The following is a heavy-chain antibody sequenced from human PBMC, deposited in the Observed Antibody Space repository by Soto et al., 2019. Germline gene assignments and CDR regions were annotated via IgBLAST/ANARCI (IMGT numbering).Heavy chain of an antibody. Sequence: QVQLVQSGAEVKKPGASVKVSCKASGYTFTSYGISWVRQAPGQGLEWRGWISAYNGNTNYAQKLQGRVTKTTDTSTSTADMELRSLRSDDTAGYYCAREYGSGSRFDYWGQGTLVTVSS. J-gene: IGHJ4*02. CDR3: AREYGSGSRFDY. CDR2: ISAYNGNT. D-gene: IGHD3-10*01. V-gene: IGHV1-18*01. CDR1: GYTFTSYG.